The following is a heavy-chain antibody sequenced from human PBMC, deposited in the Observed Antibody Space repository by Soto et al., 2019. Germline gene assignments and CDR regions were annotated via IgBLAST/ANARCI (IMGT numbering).Heavy chain of an antibody. V-gene: IGHV3-30-3*01. CDR3: ARKNDDGAFDY. CDR1: GFTFSSYA. CDR2: ISYDGSNK. Sequence: PGGSLRLSCAASGFTFSSYAMHRVRQAPGKGLEWVAVISYDGSNKYYADSVKGRFTISRDNSKNTLYLQMNSLRAEDTAVYYCARKNDDGAFDYWGQGTLVTVSS. J-gene: IGHJ4*02. D-gene: IGHD1-26*01.